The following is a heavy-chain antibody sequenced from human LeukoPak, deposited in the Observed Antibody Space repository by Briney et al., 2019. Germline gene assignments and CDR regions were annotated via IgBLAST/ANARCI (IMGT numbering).Heavy chain of an antibody. CDR3: ARPDCGGNSVRLDY. Sequence: RGSLRLSCAASGFTFSIYSMNWVHHAPEKGLERVSYISSSRSTIYYGDSVKGRFTISRDNAKNSLYLHLNSLRPEDAAAYYCARPDCGGNSVRLDYWGQGTLIPVSA. CDR1: GFTFSIYS. V-gene: IGHV3-48*04. D-gene: IGHD4-23*01. CDR2: ISSSRSTI. J-gene: IGHJ4*02.